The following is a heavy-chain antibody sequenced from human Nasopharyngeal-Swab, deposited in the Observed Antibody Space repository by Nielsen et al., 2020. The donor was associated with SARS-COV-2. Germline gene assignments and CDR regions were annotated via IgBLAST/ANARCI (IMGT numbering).Heavy chain of an antibody. CDR3: ARAYFEGEIDY. V-gene: IGHV1-46*01. J-gene: IGHJ4*02. CDR1: GYTFTSYY. Sequence: ASVKVSCKASGYTFTSYYMHWVRQAPGQGLEWMGIINPSGGSTSYAQKFQGRVTMTRDTSTSTVYMGLSSLRSEDTAVYYCARAYFEGEIDYWGQGTLVTVSS. D-gene: IGHD3-9*01. CDR2: INPSGGST.